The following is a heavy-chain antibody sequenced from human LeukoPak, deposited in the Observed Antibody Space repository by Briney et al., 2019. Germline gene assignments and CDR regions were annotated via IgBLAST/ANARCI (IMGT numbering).Heavy chain of an antibody. D-gene: IGHD3-10*01. CDR2: ISGTGSST. V-gene: IGHV3-23*01. CDR1: GSTFSSFA. Sequence: GGSLRLSCAASGSTFSSFAISWVRQAPGRGLEWVSTISGTGSSTYYADSVKGRFTISRDNSKNTLYLQVNSLRAEDTAVYYCAKGKGYYGSGPYYFDYWGQGTLVTVSS. J-gene: IGHJ4*02. CDR3: AKGKGYYGSGPYYFDY.